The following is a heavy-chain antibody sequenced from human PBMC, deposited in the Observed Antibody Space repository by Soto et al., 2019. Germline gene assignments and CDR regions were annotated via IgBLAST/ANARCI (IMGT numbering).Heavy chain of an antibody. CDR2: ISGSGGST. J-gene: IGHJ6*02. V-gene: IGHV3-23*01. Sequence: GGSLRLSCAASGFTFSSYAMSWVRQAPGKGLEWVSAISGSGGSTYYADSVKGRFTISRDNSKNTLYLQMNSLRAEDTAVYYCAKGGGCSGGSCYEITRYYYGMDVWGQGTTVTVSS. CDR1: GFTFSSYA. D-gene: IGHD2-15*01. CDR3: AKGGGCSGGSCYEITRYYYGMDV.